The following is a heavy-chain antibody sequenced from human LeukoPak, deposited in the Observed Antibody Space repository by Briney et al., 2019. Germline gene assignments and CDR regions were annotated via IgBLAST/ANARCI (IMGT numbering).Heavy chain of an antibody. CDR1: GGSISSSSYY. V-gene: IGHV4-39*01. CDR3: AAVAALDAFDI. D-gene: IGHD6-19*01. CDR2: IYYSGST. J-gene: IGHJ3*02. Sequence: SETLSLTCTVSGGSISSSSYYWGWIRQPPGKGLEWIGSIYYSGSTYYNPSLKSRVTISVDTSKNQFSLKLSSVTAADTAVYYCAAVAALDAFDIWGQGTMVTVSS.